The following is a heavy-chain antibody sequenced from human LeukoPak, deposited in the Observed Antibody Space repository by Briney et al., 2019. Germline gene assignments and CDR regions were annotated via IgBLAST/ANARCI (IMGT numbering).Heavy chain of an antibody. Sequence: SETLSLTCTVSVGSMSSYYWSWIRQPPGKGLEWLGYVYYSGSTNYNPSLKSRVTISRGTSKNQFSLKLSSVTAADTAVYYCARHGSGTSLALDPWGQGTLVTVSS. CDR2: VYYSGST. V-gene: IGHV4-59*08. D-gene: IGHD3-10*01. J-gene: IGHJ5*02. CDR1: VGSMSSYY. CDR3: ARHGSGTSLALDP.